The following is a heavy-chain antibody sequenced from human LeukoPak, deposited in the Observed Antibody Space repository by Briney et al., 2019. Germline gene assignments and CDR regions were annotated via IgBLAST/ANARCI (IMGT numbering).Heavy chain of an antibody. CDR3: ARSGGSGWDEGFDY. D-gene: IGHD6-19*01. Sequence: GASLQISCEGAGSIFSSYWSAGGRQLPGKGLEWMGIIYLGDSDTRYNPSFQGQVTISADKSISTAYLQWSSLKASATATYYCARSGGSGWDEGFDYWGQGTLVTVSS. J-gene: IGHJ4*02. CDR1: GSIFSSYW. CDR2: IYLGDSDT. V-gene: IGHV5-51*01.